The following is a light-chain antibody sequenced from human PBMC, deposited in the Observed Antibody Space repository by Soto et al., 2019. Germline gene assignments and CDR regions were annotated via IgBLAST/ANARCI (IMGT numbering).Light chain of an antibody. J-gene: IGKJ4*01. CDR3: QQYHTWTIT. Sequence: EIVMTQPPGTLSVSPGERVTLSSRASQSVGNNLAWHQQKPGQAPGLIIYGASTRATGFPARFSGSGSGTECTLTISSLQSEDCAIYYCQQYHTWTITFGGGTKVDI. CDR1: QSVGNN. V-gene: IGKV3-15*01. CDR2: GAS.